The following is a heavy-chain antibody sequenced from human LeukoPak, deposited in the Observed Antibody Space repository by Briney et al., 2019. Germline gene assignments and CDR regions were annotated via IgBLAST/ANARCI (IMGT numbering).Heavy chain of an antibody. CDR1: GFTFSTYA. V-gene: IGHV3-33*01. D-gene: IGHD3-22*01. CDR3: ARDRDSRTYYIEY. CDR2: IWYDGSEK. Sequence: QSGRSLRLSCAASGFTFSTYAMHRVRQAPGKGLEWVAMIWYDGSEKYYGDSVKGRFTISRDNSKNTLFLQMNSLRAEDTAVYYCARDRDSRTYYIEYWGQGTLVTVSS. J-gene: IGHJ4*02.